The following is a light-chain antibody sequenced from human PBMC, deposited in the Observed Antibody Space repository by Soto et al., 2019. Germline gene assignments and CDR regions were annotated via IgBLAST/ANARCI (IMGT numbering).Light chain of an antibody. J-gene: IGLJ3*02. CDR3: AAWDDSLNGVV. V-gene: IGLV1-44*01. CDR2: STN. Sequence: QSVLTQPPSVSGTPGQRVTISCSGSSSNIGSNAVNWYQQLPGSAPKLLIYSTNQRPSGVPDRFSASKSGTSVSLAIGGLQSEDETDYYCAAWDDSLNGVVFGGGTKLTVL. CDR1: SSNIGSNA.